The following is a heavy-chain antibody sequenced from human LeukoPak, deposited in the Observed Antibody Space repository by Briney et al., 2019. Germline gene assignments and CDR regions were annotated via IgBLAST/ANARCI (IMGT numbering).Heavy chain of an antibody. Sequence: GRSLRLSCAASGFTFDDYAMHWVRQAPGKGLEWVSGISWNSGNIGYADSVKGRFTISRDNAKNSLYLQMNSLRAEDTALYYCAKTSRAAAGTGYGMDVWGQGTTVTVSS. CDR3: AKTSRAAAGTGYGMDV. V-gene: IGHV3-9*01. CDR1: GFTFDDYA. CDR2: ISWNSGNI. D-gene: IGHD6-13*01. J-gene: IGHJ6*02.